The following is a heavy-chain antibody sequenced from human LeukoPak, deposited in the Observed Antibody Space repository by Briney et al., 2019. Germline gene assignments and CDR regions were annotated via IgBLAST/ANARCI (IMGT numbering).Heavy chain of an antibody. J-gene: IGHJ4*02. CDR3: AKVWYYDSSGLASFDY. Sequence: GGSLRLSCAASGFTFSSYAMSWVRQAPGKGLEWASAISGSGGSTYYADSVKGRFTISRDNSKNTLYLQMNSLRAEDTAVYYCAKVWYYDSSGLASFDYWGQGTLVTVSS. D-gene: IGHD3-22*01. CDR1: GFTFSSYA. CDR2: ISGSGGST. V-gene: IGHV3-23*01.